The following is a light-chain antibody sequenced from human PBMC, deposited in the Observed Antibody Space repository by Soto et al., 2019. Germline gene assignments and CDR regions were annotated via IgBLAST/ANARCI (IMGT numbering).Light chain of an antibody. V-gene: IGLV6-57*04. J-gene: IGLJ2*01. Sequence: NFMLTQPHSVSESPGKTVTISCTRSSGSIASNYVQWYQQRPGSAPTTVIYEDNQRPSGVPDRFSGSTDGSSNSASLTISGLQTEDEAGYYCQSYDSSTVVFGGGTKVTVL. CDR2: EDN. CDR3: QSYDSSTVV. CDR1: SGSIASNY.